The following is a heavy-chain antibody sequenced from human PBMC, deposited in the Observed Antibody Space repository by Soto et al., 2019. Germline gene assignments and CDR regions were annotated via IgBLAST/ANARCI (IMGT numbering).Heavy chain of an antibody. V-gene: IGHV3-30*18. Sequence: QVQLVESGGGVVQPGRSLRLSCAASGFTFGSYGMHWVRQAPGKGLEWVAVISYDGSNKYYADSVKGRFTISRDNSKNTLYLQMNSLRAEDTAVYYCAKAVYSGSYFDYWGQGTLVTVSS. J-gene: IGHJ4*02. CDR1: GFTFGSYG. CDR2: ISYDGSNK. D-gene: IGHD1-26*01. CDR3: AKAVYSGSYFDY.